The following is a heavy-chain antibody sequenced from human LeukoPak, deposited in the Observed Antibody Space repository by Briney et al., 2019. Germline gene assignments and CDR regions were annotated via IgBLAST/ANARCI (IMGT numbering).Heavy chain of an antibody. CDR3: AREAITGTRFDP. D-gene: IGHD1-20*01. CDR2: IYYSGST. V-gene: IGHV4-59*01. Sequence: PSETLSLTCTVSGGSISSYYWSWIRQPPGKGLEWIGYIYYSGSTNYNPSPKSRVTISVDTSKNQFSLKLSSVTAADTAVYYCAREAITGTRFDPWGQGTLVTVSS. J-gene: IGHJ5*02. CDR1: GGSISSYY.